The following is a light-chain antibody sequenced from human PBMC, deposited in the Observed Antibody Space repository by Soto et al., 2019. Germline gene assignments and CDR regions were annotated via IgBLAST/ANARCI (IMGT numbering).Light chain of an antibody. CDR3: QQRSNWPFT. CDR1: QSVSSY. Sequence: EIVLTQSPAALSLSPGERATLSSRASQSVSSYLAWYQQKPGQAPRLLIYDASNRATGIPARFSGSGSGTDFTLTISSLEPEDFAVYYCQQRSNWPFTFGGGTKVEIK. CDR2: DAS. J-gene: IGKJ4*01. V-gene: IGKV3-11*01.